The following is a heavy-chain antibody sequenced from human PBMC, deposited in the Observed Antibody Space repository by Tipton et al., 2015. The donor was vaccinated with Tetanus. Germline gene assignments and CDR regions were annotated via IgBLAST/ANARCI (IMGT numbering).Heavy chain of an antibody. CDR2: IYHSGST. V-gene: IGHV4-30-2*01. Sequence: SGLVKPSQTLSLTCAVSGGSISSGGYSWSWIRQPPGKGLEWIGYIYHSGSTYYNPSLKSRVTISVDRSKNQFPLKLSSVTAADTAVYYCARVVIWFGAPPSHFDYWGQGTLVTVSS. D-gene: IGHD3-10*01. CDR3: ARVVIWFGAPPSHFDY. J-gene: IGHJ4*02. CDR1: GGSISSGGYS.